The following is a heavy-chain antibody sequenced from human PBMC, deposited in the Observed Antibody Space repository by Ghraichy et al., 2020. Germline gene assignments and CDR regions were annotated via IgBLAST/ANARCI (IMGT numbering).Heavy chain of an antibody. CDR1: GFTFSSYW. CDR3: ARRSGRNTKLYYYYYGMDV. D-gene: IGHD3-10*01. J-gene: IGHJ6*02. CDR2: IKQDGSEK. V-gene: IGHV3-7*01. Sequence: GGSLRLSCAASGFTFSSYWMSWVRQAPGKGLEWVANIKQDGSEKYYVDSVKGRFTISRDNAKNSLYLQMNSLRAEDTAVYYCARRSGRNTKLYYYYYGMDVWGQGTTVTVSS.